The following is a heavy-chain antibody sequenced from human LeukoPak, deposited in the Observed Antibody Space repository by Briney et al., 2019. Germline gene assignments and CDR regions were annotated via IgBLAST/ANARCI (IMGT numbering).Heavy chain of an antibody. CDR1: GPTSSTYG. V-gene: IGHV3-48*03. CDR2: ISSSGSTI. J-gene: IGHJ6*03. D-gene: IGHD3-10*02. CDR3: AELGITMIGGV. Sequence: SLRLSCLLSGPTSSTYGMTWVRPAPGDGLEWVSYISSSGSTIYYADSVKGRFTISRDNAKNSLYLQMNSLRAEDTAVYYCAELGITMIGGVWGKGTTVTISS.